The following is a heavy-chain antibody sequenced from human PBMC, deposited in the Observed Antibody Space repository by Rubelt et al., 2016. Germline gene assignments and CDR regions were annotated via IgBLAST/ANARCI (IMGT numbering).Heavy chain of an antibody. D-gene: IGHD6-19*01. CDR2: IYFSGYT. V-gene: IGHV4-30-4*07. CDR3: ASQSSSGWYAFDI. Sequence: QVQLQESGPGLVKSSQTLSLTCAVTGGSTGSVGYSWSWIRQPPGKGLEWLGYIYFSGYTSYKPSLKGGVAISLDTSKNQFSLKLSSVTAADTAVYYCASQSSSGWYAFDIWGQGTMVTVSS. CDR1: GGSTGSVGYS. J-gene: IGHJ3*02.